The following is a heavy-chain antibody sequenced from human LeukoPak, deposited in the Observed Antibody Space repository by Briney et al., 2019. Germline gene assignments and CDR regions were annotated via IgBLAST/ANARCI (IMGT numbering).Heavy chain of an antibody. J-gene: IGHJ4*02. V-gene: IGHV3-21*01. D-gene: IGHD3-10*01. CDR3: ARDQYYYGSAGGYYFDY. CDR1: GFTFSIYS. CDR2: ISSSSSYI. Sequence: GGSLRLSCAASGFTFSIYSMNWVRQAPGKGLEWVSSISSSSSYIYYADSVKGRFTISRDNAKNSLYLQMNSLRAEDTAVYYCARDQYYYGSAGGYYFDYWGQGTLVTVSS.